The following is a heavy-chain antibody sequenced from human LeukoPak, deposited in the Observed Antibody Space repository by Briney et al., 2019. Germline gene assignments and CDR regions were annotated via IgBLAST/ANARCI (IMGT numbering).Heavy chain of an antibody. CDR1: GGTFSSYA. V-gene: IGHV1-69*13. D-gene: IGHD3-3*01. Sequence: SVKVSCKASGGTFSSYAISWVRQAPGQGLEWMGGIIPIFGTANYAQKFQGRVTITADESTSTAYMELSSLRSEDTAVYYCARVMKSVRFLEWLDHDWGQGTLVTVSS. CDR2: IIPIFGTA. J-gene: IGHJ4*02. CDR3: ARVMKSVRFLEWLDHD.